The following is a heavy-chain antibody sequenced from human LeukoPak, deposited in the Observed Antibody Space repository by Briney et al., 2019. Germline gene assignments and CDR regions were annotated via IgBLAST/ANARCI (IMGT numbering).Heavy chain of an antibody. CDR1: GFTFSSYG. V-gene: IGHV3-30*18. Sequence: GGSLRLSCAASGFTFSSYGMHWVRQAPGKGLEWVAVISYDGSNKYYADSVKGRFTISRDNSKNTLYLQMNSLRAEDTAVYYCAKATITNSPDYWGQGTLVTVSS. D-gene: IGHD5-24*01. CDR2: ISYDGSNK. J-gene: IGHJ4*02. CDR3: AKATITNSPDY.